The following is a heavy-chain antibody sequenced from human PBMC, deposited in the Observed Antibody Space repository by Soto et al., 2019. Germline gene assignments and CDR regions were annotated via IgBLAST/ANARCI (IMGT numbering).Heavy chain of an antibody. CDR1: GFTFSSYS. CDR2: ISSSSSYI. Sequence: GGSLRLSCAASGFTFSSYSMNWVRQAPGKGLEWVSSISSSSSYIYYADSVKGRFTISRDNAKNSLYLQMNSLRAEDTAVYYCARDIEYQAGNFDYWGQGTLVTVSS. V-gene: IGHV3-21*01. D-gene: IGHD2-2*01. J-gene: IGHJ4*02. CDR3: ARDIEYQAGNFDY.